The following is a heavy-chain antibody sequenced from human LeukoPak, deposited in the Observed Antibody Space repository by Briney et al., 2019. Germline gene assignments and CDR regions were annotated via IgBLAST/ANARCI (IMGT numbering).Heavy chain of an antibody. CDR3: AREGGPYRPLDY. CDR1: GGSISSNYW. CDR2: VNLQGST. V-gene: IGHV4-4*02. Sequence: SGTLSLTCAVSGGSISSNYWTWVRQPPGKGLEWIGEVNLQGSTNYNPSLMGRVAISVDKSENHISLQLTSVTAADTAVYYCAREGGPYRPLDYSGQGTLVTVSS. J-gene: IGHJ4*02.